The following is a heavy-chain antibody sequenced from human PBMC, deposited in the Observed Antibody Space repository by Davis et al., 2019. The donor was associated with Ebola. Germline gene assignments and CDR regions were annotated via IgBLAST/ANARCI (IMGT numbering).Heavy chain of an antibody. CDR3: ARDIYARGYSYGPFDY. J-gene: IGHJ4*02. CDR1: GFTFSSYA. V-gene: IGHV3-33*08. D-gene: IGHD5-18*01. Sequence: PGGSLRLSCAASGFTFSSYAMHWVRQAPGKGLEWVAVIWYDGSNKYYADSVKGRFTISRDNSKNTLYLQMNSLRAEDTAVYYCARDIYARGYSYGPFDYWGQGTLVTVSS. CDR2: IWYDGSNK.